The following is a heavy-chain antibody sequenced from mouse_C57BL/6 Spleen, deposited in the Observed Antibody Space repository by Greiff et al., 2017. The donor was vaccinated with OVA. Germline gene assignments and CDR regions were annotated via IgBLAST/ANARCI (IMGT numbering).Heavy chain of an antibody. CDR3: ARLDYDYDWFAY. CDR1: GYSITSGYY. CDR2: ISYDGSN. V-gene: IGHV3-6*01. J-gene: IGHJ3*01. Sequence: EVKLVESGPGLVKPSQSLSLTCSVTGYSITSGYYWNWIRQFPGNKLEWMGYISYDGSNNYNPSLKNRISITRDTSKNQFFLKLNSVTTEDTATYYCARLDYDYDWFAYWGQGTLVTVSA. D-gene: IGHD2-4*01.